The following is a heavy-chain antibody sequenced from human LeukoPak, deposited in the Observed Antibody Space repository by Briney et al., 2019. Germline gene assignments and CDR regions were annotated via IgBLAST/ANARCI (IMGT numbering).Heavy chain of an antibody. V-gene: IGHV3-7*01. CDR2: IKQDGSEN. CDR1: GFTLSDFW. CDR3: ARDQTVGGLVFAD. Sequence: PGGSLRLSCAASGFTLSDFWMNWVRQAPGKGLEWVASIKQDGSENYYVDSVKGRFSISRDNAKNTLYVQMNSLRAEETAVHYCARDQTVGGLVFADWGQGILVTVSS. D-gene: IGHD6-19*01. J-gene: IGHJ4*02.